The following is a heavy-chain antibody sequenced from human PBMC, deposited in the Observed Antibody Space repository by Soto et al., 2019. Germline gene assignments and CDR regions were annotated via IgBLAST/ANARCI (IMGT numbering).Heavy chain of an antibody. D-gene: IGHD3-22*01. Sequence: ASVKVSCKVSGYTLTELSMHWVRQAPGKGLEWMGGFDPEDGETIYAQKFQGRVTMTEDTSTDTAYMELSSLRSEDTAVYYCATPDYDSSRYYYAFDIWGQGTMVTVSS. CDR2: FDPEDGET. CDR3: ATPDYDSSRYYYAFDI. V-gene: IGHV1-24*01. CDR1: GYTLTELS. J-gene: IGHJ3*02.